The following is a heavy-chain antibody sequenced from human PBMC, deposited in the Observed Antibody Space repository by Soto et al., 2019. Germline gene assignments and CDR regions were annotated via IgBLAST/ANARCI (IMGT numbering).Heavy chain of an antibody. CDR2: ISYDGSNK. Sequence: PGGSLRLSCAASGFTFSSYGMHWVRQAPGKGLEWVAVISYDGSNKYYADSVKGRFTISRDNSKNTLYLQMNSLRAEDTAVYYCAKDSSITIFGLVDYWGQGTPVTVSS. D-gene: IGHD3-3*01. V-gene: IGHV3-30*18. CDR1: GFTFSSYG. CDR3: AKDSSITIFGLVDY. J-gene: IGHJ4*02.